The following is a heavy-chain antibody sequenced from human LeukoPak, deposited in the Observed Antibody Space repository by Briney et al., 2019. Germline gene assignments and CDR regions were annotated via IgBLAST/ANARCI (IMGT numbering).Heavy chain of an antibody. CDR2: IYYSGST. D-gene: IGHD3-3*01. CDR3: ARGNITIFGVVIFDP. J-gene: IGHJ5*02. CDR1: GGSISSGGYY. V-gene: IGHV4-31*03. Sequence: PSETLSFTCTVSGGSISSGGYYWSWIRQHPGKGLEWIGYIYYSGSTYYNPSLKSRVTISVDTSKNQFSLKLSSVTAADTAVYYCARGNITIFGVVIFDPWGQGTLVTVSS.